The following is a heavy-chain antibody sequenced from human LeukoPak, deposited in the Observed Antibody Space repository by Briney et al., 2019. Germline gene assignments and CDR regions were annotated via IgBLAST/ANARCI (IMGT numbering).Heavy chain of an antibody. V-gene: IGHV4-38-2*02. CDR3: ARLWFGELLSFDY. J-gene: IGHJ4*02. Sequence: PSETLSLTCTVSGYSISSGYYWGWIRQPPGKGLEWIGSIYHSGSTYYNPSLKSRVTMSVDTSKDQFSLKLSSVTAADTVVYYCARLWFGELLSFDYWGQGALVTVSS. D-gene: IGHD3-10*01. CDR1: GYSISSGYY. CDR2: IYHSGST.